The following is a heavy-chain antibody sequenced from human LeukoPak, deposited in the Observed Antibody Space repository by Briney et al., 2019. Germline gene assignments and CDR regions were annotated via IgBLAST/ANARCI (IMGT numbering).Heavy chain of an antibody. D-gene: IGHD1-7*01. CDR2: ISYDGSNK. CDR1: GFTFSSYA. CDR3: ARDWNYVWDY. Sequence: GGSLRLSCAASGFTFSSYAMHWVRQAPGKGLEWVAVISYDGSNKYYADSVKGRFTISRDNAKSTLYLQMNSLRAEDTAVYYCARDWNYVWDYWGQGTLVTVSS. J-gene: IGHJ4*02. V-gene: IGHV3-30-3*01.